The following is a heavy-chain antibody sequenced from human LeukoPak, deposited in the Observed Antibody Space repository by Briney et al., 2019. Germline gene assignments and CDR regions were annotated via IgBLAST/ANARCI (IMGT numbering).Heavy chain of an antibody. CDR1: GYTFTGYY. V-gene: IGHV1-2*04. D-gene: IGHD3-22*01. CDR2: INPNSGGT. J-gene: IGHJ3*02. Sequence: ASVKVSCKASGYTFTGYYMHWVRQAPGQGLEWMGWINPNSGGTNYAQKFQGWVTMTRDTSISTAYMELSSLRSEDTAVYYCARDRDYDSSGYYYPDAFDIWGQGTMVTVSS. CDR3: ARDRDYDSSGYYYPDAFDI.